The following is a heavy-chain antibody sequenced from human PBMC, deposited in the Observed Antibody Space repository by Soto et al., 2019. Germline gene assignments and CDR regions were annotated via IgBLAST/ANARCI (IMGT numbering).Heavy chain of an antibody. CDR3: ARQRPTDGRREFANYYGMDV. CDR2: IIHSEST. J-gene: IGHJ6*02. Sequence: SETLSLTCAVYGGSFSAYYWSWVRQPPGKGLEWIGEIIHSESTKYNPSLKSRVTISVDTSKNQFSLKLSSVTAADTAVYYCARQRPTDGRREFANYYGMDVWGQGTPVTVSS. V-gene: IGHV4-34*12. CDR1: GGSFSAYY. D-gene: IGHD1-26*01.